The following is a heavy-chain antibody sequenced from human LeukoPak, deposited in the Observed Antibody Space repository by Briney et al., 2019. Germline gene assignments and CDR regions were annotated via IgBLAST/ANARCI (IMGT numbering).Heavy chain of an antibody. CDR2: IKPDGSEE. Sequence: GGSLRLSCAASGFTFTSYWMNWVRQAPGKGLEWVANIKPDGSEEYYVDSVKGRFTISRDNAKNSLYLQMNSLRAEDTAVYYCARGGAGHSSGWYAPYYWGQGTLSPSPQ. CDR1: GFTFTSYW. D-gene: IGHD6-19*01. J-gene: IGHJ4*02. V-gene: IGHV3-7*01. CDR3: ARGGAGHSSGWYAPYY.